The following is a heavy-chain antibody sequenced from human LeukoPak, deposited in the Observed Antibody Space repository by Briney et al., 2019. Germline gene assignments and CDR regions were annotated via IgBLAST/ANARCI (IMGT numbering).Heavy chain of an antibody. V-gene: IGHV4-38-2*02. CDR1: GYSISTSYY. CDR2: IYHSGNT. D-gene: IGHD4-17*01. CDR3: ARAGYGDSDFDY. J-gene: IGHJ4*02. Sequence: PSETLSLTCTVSGYSISTSYYWGWIRQPPGTGLEWIGSIYHSGNTYYNPSLKSRVTISVDTSKNQFSLKLNSVTAADTAVYYCARAGYGDSDFDYWGQGTLVTVSS.